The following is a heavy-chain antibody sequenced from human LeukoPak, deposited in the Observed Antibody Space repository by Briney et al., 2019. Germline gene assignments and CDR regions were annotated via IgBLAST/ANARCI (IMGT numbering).Heavy chain of an antibody. D-gene: IGHD6-13*01. V-gene: IGHV4-61*08. CDR3: ARARYSSSWKTHYFDY. CDR1: GGSISSGGYY. CDR2: IYYSGST. J-gene: IGHJ4*02. Sequence: SQTLSLTCTVSGGSISSGGYYWSWIRQHPGKGLEWIGYIYYSGSTNYNPSLKSRVTISVDTSKNQFSLKLSSVTAADTAVYYCARARYSSSWKTHYFDYWGQGTLVTVSS.